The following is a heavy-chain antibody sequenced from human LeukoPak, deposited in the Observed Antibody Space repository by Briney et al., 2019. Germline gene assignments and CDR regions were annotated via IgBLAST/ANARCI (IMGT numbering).Heavy chain of an antibody. CDR2: IKQDGSEK. J-gene: IGHJ4*02. D-gene: IGHD3-9*01. CDR1: GFTFSSYW. V-gene: IGHV3-7*03. CDR3: ARDQETGYS. Sequence: GGSLRLSCEASGFTFSSYWMSWVRQAPGKGLEWVANIKQDGSEKYYVDSVKGRFTISRDNAKNSLYLQMNSLRAEDTAVYYCARDQETGYSWGQGTLVTVSS.